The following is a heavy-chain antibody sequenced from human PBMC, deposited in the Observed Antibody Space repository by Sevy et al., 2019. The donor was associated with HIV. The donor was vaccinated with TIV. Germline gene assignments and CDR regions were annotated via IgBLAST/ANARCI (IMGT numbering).Heavy chain of an antibody. D-gene: IGHD3-22*01. CDR3: ARGGDYYDSSGNGAFDI. Sequence: ASVKVSCKASGYTFTGYYMHWVRQAPGQGLEWMGWINPNSGGTNYAQKFQGRVTMTRDTSISTAYMELGRLRSDDTAVYYCARGGDYYDSSGNGAFDIWGQGTMVTVSS. CDR1: GYTFTGYY. J-gene: IGHJ3*02. V-gene: IGHV1-2*02. CDR2: INPNSGGT.